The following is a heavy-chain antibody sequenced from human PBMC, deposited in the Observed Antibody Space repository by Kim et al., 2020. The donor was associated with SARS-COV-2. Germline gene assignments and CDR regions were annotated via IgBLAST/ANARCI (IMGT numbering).Heavy chain of an antibody. CDR1: GGSFSGYY. J-gene: IGHJ5*02. CDR3: WRGGSSSNCDGDLNWFYP. V-gene: IGHV4-34*01. Sequence: SETLSLTCAVYGGSFSGYYWSWIRQPPWKGLEWIGEIHHSGSTNYNPSLKSRVTISVDTSKNQFSLKLSSVTAADTAVYYCWRGGSSSNCDGDLNWFYP. CDR2: IHHSGST. D-gene: IGHD6-13*01.